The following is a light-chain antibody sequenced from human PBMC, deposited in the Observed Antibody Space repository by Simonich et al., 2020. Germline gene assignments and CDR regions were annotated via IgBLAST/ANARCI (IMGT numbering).Light chain of an antibody. CDR1: SGDVVGYNY. CDR3: CSYAGSYTLV. Sequence: QSALTQPRSVSGSPGQSVTISCTGTSGDVVGYNYVSWYQQHPGKAPKLMIYDVSKRPAGFPGRFSGSKSGNTASLTISGLQAEDEADYYCCSYAGSYTLVFGGGTKLTVL. J-gene: IGLJ2*01. CDR2: DVS. V-gene: IGLV2-11*01.